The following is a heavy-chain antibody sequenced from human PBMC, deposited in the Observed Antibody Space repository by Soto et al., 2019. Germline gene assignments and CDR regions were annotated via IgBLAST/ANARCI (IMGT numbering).Heavy chain of an antibody. CDR1: GGSISSYY. D-gene: IGHD1-1*01. CDR3: ARANDRYDAFDI. CDR2: IFYSGST. V-gene: IGHV4-59*01. Sequence: PSETLSLTCTVSGGSISSYYWSWIRQPPGKGLEWIGFIFYSGSTNYNPSLKSRVTISVDTSKNQLSLKLSSVTAADTAVYFCARANDRYDAFDIWGQGTMVTVS. J-gene: IGHJ3*02.